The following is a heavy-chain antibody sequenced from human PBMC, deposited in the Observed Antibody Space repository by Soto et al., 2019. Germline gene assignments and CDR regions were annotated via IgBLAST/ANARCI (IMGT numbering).Heavy chain of an antibody. V-gene: IGHV3-21*01. Sequence: EVQLVESGGGLVKPGGSLRLSCAASGFTFSSYSMNWVRQAPGKGLEWVSSISSSSSYIYYADSVKGRFTISRDNAKNSLYLQMNSLRAEDTAVYYCARTRRDGFWSGYYTDTHFDYWGQGTLVTVSS. CDR2: ISSSSSYI. CDR1: GFTFSSYS. CDR3: ARTRRDGFWSGYYTDTHFDY. D-gene: IGHD3-3*01. J-gene: IGHJ4*02.